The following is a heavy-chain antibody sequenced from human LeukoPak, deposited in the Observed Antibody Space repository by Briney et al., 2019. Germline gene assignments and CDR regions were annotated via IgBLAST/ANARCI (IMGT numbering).Heavy chain of an antibody. D-gene: IGHD6-13*01. CDR2: MNPNSDNT. CDR1: GYSFTSYD. Sequence: ASVKVSCKASGYSFTSYDINWVRQATGQGLEWMGWMNPNSDNTGYAQKFQGRVTMTMNTSISTAYMELSSLGSDDTAVYYCARARTPLIAAAGTHYYYGMDVWGQGTTVTVSS. CDR3: ARARTPLIAAAGTHYYYGMDV. J-gene: IGHJ6*02. V-gene: IGHV1-8*01.